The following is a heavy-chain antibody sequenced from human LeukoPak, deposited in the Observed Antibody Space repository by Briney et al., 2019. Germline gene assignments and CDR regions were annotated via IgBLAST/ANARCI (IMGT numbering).Heavy chain of an antibody. CDR3: ARAHMTTVTLGDY. Sequence: ASVKVSCKASGYTFTGYYIHWVRQAPGQGLERMGWINPNSGVTNYAQKFQGRVTLTGDTLISTAYMEVSRLTSDDTAVYYCARAHMTTVTLGDYWGQGTLVTVSS. D-gene: IGHD4-11*01. J-gene: IGHJ4*02. CDR2: INPNSGVT. V-gene: IGHV1-2*02. CDR1: GYTFTGYY.